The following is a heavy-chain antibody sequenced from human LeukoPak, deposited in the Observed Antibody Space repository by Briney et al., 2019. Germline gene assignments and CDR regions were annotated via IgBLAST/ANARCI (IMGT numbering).Heavy chain of an antibody. CDR3: AELGITMIGGV. J-gene: IGHJ6*04. CDR1: GFTFSTYV. D-gene: IGHD3-10*02. Sequence: PGGSLRLSCAASGFTFSTYVMHWIRQAPGKGLEWVAYIRPDGNIKNYADSVKGRFTISRDNAKNSLYLQMNSLRAEDTAVYYCAELGITMIGGVWGKGTTVTISS. V-gene: IGHV3-30*02. CDR2: IRPDGNIK.